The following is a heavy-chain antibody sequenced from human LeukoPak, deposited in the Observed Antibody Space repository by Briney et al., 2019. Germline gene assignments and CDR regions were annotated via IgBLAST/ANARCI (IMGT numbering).Heavy chain of an antibody. J-gene: IGHJ5*02. V-gene: IGHV3-9*01. D-gene: IGHD2-15*01. CDR1: GFTFDDYA. CDR2: IRWNSGSI. Sequence: GRSLRLSCAASGFTFDDYAMHWVRQAPGKGMEWVSGIRWNSGSIGYADSVKGRFTIARDNAKNSLYLQMNSLRAEDTALYYCAGQVVVVAATDWFDPWGQGTLVTVSS. CDR3: AGQVVVVAATDWFDP.